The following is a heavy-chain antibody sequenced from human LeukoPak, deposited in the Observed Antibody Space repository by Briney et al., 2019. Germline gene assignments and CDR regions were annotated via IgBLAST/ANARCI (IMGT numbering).Heavy chain of an antibody. Sequence: SETLSLTCTVSGGSISSYYWSWIRQPPGKELEWIGYIYYSGSTNYNPSLKSRVTISVDTSKNQFSLKLSSVTAADTAVYYCARLIMITFGEPNGWFDPWGQGTLVTVSS. J-gene: IGHJ5*02. V-gene: IGHV4-59*01. D-gene: IGHD3-16*01. CDR3: ARLIMITFGEPNGWFDP. CDR1: GGSISSYY. CDR2: IYYSGST.